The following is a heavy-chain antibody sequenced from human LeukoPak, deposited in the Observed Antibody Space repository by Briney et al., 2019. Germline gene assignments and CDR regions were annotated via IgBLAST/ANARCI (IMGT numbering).Heavy chain of an antibody. CDR1: GFTFSTYW. D-gene: IGHD6-13*01. CDR3: ARPRSSSWYNYGMDV. V-gene: IGHV3-7*03. J-gene: IGHJ6*02. CDR2: MKRDGSEI. Sequence: GGSLRLSCSASGFTFSTYWMSWVRQAPGKGLEWVANMKRDGSEIYYVDSVEGRFTISRDNAKNSLYLQMNSLRAEDTAVYYCARPRSSSWYNYGMDVWGQGTTVTVSS.